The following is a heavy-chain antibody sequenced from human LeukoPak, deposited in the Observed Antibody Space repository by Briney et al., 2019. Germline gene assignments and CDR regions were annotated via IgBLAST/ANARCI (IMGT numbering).Heavy chain of an antibody. CDR2: ISYDGSNK. V-gene: IGHV3-30-3*01. J-gene: IGHJ4*02. Sequence: GRSLRLSCAASGFTFSSYAMHWVRQAPGKGLEWVAVISYDGSNKYYADSVKGRFTISRDNSKNTLYLQMNSLRAEDTAVYYCARSIVATINGDYWGQGTLVTVSS. CDR1: GFTFSSYA. CDR3: ARSIVATINGDY. D-gene: IGHD5-12*01.